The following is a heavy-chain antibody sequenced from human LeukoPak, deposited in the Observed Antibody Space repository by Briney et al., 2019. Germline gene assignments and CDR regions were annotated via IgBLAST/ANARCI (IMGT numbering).Heavy chain of an antibody. D-gene: IGHD2-8*01. CDR3: LRVDDTNGHNWFDP. Sequence: PGGSLRLSCAASGFSFSYYWTHWVRQGSGKGPVWVSRIIGDGTRTDYADSVKGRFTISRDNAKSTLNLQMNSLTVEDTAVYYCLRVDDTNGHNWFDPWGQGTLVTVSS. CDR1: GFSFSYYW. J-gene: IGHJ5*02. V-gene: IGHV3-74*01. CDR2: IIGDGTRT.